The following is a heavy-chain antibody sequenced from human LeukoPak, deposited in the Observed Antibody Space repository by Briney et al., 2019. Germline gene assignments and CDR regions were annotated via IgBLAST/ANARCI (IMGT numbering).Heavy chain of an antibody. CDR3: ARDDYDILTGSNYYFDY. Sequence: PGGSLRLSCAASGFTFSSYSVNWVRQAPGKGLEWVSSISTSRSYIYYTDSVKGRFTISRDDAKNSLYLQMNSLRAGDTAVYYCARDDYDILTGSNYYFDYWGQGTLVTVSS. CDR1: GFTFSSYS. CDR2: ISTSRSYI. D-gene: IGHD3-9*01. J-gene: IGHJ4*02. V-gene: IGHV3-21*01.